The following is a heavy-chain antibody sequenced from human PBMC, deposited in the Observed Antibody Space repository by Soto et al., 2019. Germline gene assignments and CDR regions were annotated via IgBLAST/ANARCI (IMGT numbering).Heavy chain of an antibody. J-gene: IGHJ6*04. CDR3: SRDDVLCDGGRCYVIPLDV. Sequence: EVQLVESGGGLVQPGGSLRLSCAASGFTVSSKYMTWVRQAPGKGLEWVSLIQSGGTTYYADSVKGRFTSSRDTSENTLHLQMDSLRVEDPAVYYCSRDDVLCDGGRCYVIPLDVWGNGTTVTVSS. CDR1: GFTVSSKY. V-gene: IGHV3-66*01. CDR2: IQSGGTT. D-gene: IGHD2-15*01.